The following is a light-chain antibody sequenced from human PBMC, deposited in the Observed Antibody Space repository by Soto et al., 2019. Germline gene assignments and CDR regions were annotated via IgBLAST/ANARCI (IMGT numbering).Light chain of an antibody. Sequence: EIVLTQSPGTLSLSPGERATLSCRASQNVDSNSLAWYQQKPGQAPRIIIYDASNRATGIPARFSGSGSGTDFTLTISSLEPEDFAVYYCQQRSNWPPKITFGQGTRLEIK. CDR1: QNVDSNS. CDR3: QQRSNWPPKIT. V-gene: IGKV3-11*01. J-gene: IGKJ5*01. CDR2: DAS.